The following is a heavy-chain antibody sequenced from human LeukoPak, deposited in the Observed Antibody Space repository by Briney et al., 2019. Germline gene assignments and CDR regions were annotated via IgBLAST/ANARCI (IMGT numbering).Heavy chain of an antibody. CDR1: GGSISSHY. CDR2: IYYSGST. D-gene: IGHD3-3*01. J-gene: IGHJ4*02. Sequence: PSETLSLTCTVSGGSISSHYWSWIRQPPGKGLEWIGYIYYSGSTNYNPSLKSRVTISVDTSKNQFSLKLSSVTAADTAVYYCARAWGYDFWSGYSYYFDYWGPGTLVTVSS. V-gene: IGHV4-59*11. CDR3: ARAWGYDFWSGYSYYFDY.